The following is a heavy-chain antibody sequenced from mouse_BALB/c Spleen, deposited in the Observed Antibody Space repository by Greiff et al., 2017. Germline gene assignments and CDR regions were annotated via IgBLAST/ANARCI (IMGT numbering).Heavy chain of an antibody. Sequence: EVKLQQSGPELEKPGASVKISCKASGYSFTGYYMHWVKQSHVKSLEWIGRINPYNGATSYNQNFKDKASLTVDKSSSTAYMELHSLTSEDSAVYYCARGEVIYGSSPYAMDYWGQGTSVTVSS. CDR3: ARGEVIYGSSPYAMDY. V-gene: IGHV1-31*01. J-gene: IGHJ4*01. CDR1: GYSFTGYY. D-gene: IGHD1-1*01. CDR2: INPYNGAT.